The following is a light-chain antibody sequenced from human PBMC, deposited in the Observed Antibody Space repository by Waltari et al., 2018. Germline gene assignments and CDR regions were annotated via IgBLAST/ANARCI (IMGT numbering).Light chain of an antibody. CDR1: IVTKKY. J-gene: IGLJ2*01. V-gene: IGLV3-27*01. CDR2: KDT. Sequence: SYELTQPSSVSVSPGQTAKITCSGDIVTKKYVRWFQQKPGRAPVLVIYKDTERPSGIPDRFSGSSSGTTVTLTISGAQGEDEAEYYCNCATDDNVRIFGGGTRLTVL. CDR3: NCATDDNVRI.